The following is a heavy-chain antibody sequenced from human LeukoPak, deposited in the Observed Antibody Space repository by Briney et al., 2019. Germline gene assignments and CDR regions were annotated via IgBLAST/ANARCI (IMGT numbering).Heavy chain of an antibody. V-gene: IGHV3-30*02. Sequence: PGGSLRLSCAASGFTFSSYGMHWVRRAPGKGLEWVAFIRYDGSNKYYADSVKGRFTISRDNSKNTLYLQMNSLRAEDTAVYYCARDDYNGFDCWGQGTLVSVSS. D-gene: IGHD4-11*01. CDR2: IRYDGSNK. CDR1: GFTFSSYG. J-gene: IGHJ4*02. CDR3: ARDDYNGFDC.